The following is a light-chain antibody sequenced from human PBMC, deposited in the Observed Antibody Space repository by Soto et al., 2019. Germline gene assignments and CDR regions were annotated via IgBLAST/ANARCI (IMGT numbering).Light chain of an antibody. CDR3: QSYDSILSDSV. V-gene: IGLV1-40*01. Sequence: QSVLTQPPSVSGALGQRVTISCTGSSSNIGANYDVHWYLQVPGKAPKLLIYGNSNRPSGVPDRFSGSRSGTSGSLAITGLQAEDEADYYCQSYDSILSDSVFGTGTKLTVL. CDR1: SSNIGANYD. J-gene: IGLJ1*01. CDR2: GNS.